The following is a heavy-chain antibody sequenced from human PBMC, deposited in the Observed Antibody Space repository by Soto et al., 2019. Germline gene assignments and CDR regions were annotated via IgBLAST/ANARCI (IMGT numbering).Heavy chain of an antibody. V-gene: IGHV5-51*01. J-gene: IGHJ6*02. CDR2: IYPGGSDT. CDR3: ARLSRELTGDYYYYYGMDV. D-gene: IGHD7-27*01. CDR1: GYSFTSYW. Sequence: GGSLKISCKGSGYSFTSYWIGWGRQMPGKGLEWMGIIYPGGSDTRYSPSFQGRVTISDDKSISPAYLQWSSLKASDTAMYYCARLSRELTGDYYYYYGMDVWGQGTTVTVSS.